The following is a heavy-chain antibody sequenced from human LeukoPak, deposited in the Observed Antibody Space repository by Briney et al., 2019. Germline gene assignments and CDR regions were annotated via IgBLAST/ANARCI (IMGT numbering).Heavy chain of an antibody. D-gene: IGHD4-17*01. J-gene: IGHJ2*01. CDR1: GGSISSGGYS. CDR2: IYHSGSI. CDR3: ARAVPDYGDYRYWYFDL. Sequence: SETLSLTCAVSGGSISSGGYSWSWIRQPPGKGLEWIGYIYHSGSIYYNPSLRSRVTISVDRSKNQFSLKLSSVTAADTAVYYCARAVPDYGDYRYWYFDLWGRGTLVTVSS. V-gene: IGHV4-30-2*01.